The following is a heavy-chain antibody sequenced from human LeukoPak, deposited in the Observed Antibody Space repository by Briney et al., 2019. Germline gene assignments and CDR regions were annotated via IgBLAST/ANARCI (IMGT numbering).Heavy chain of an antibody. V-gene: IGHV3-30*18. CDR2: ISYDGSNK. D-gene: IGHD1-26*01. CDR1: GFTFSSYG. Sequence: PGGPLRLSCAASGFTFSSYGMHWVRQAPGKGLEWVAVISYDGSNKYYADSVKGRFTISRDNSKNTLYLQMNSLRAEDTAVYYCAKESGGSYYFDYWGQGTLVTVSS. CDR3: AKESGGSYYFDY. J-gene: IGHJ4*02.